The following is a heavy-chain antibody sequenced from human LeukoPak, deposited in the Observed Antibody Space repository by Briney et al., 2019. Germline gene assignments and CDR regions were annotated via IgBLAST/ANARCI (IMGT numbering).Heavy chain of an antibody. D-gene: IGHD6-19*01. Sequence: SETLSLTCTVSGGSISSSSYSWGWIRQPPGKGLEWIGSIYYSGSTYYNPSLKSRVTISVDTSKNQFSLKLSSVTAADTAVYYCARHSPVAGDYWGQGTLVTVSS. CDR2: IYYSGST. V-gene: IGHV4-39*01. J-gene: IGHJ4*02. CDR1: GGSISSSSYS. CDR3: ARHSPVAGDY.